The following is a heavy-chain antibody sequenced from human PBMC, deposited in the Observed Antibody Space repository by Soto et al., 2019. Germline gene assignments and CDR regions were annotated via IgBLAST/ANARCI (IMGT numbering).Heavy chain of an antibody. D-gene: IGHD2-2*01. CDR3: ARKYAVQAAMGSLYYYFGMDV. V-gene: IGHV4-34*01. CDR2: INHSGST. CDR1: GGSFSGYY. J-gene: IGHJ6*02. Sequence: SETLSLTCAVYGGSFSGYYWSWIRQPPGKGLEWIGEINHSGSTNYNPSLKSRVTISVDTSKNQFSLKLSSVTAADTAVYYCARKYAVQAAMGSLYYYFGMDVWGQGTTVTVSS.